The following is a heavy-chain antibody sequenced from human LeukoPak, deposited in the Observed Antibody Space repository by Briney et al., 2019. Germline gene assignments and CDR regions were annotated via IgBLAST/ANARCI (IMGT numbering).Heavy chain of an antibody. V-gene: IGHV4-34*01. J-gene: IGHJ6*04. CDR1: GGSFSGYY. D-gene: IGHD1-1*01. CDR2: FSHRGST. CDR3: ARAMASTTGSPYYYYGMDV. Sequence: PSETLSLTCAVYGGSFSGYYWGWIRQPPGKGLEWIGSFSHRGSTYYNPSLQSRVTISVDTSKNQFSLKLSSVTAADTAVYYCARAMASTTGSPYYYYGMDVWGKGTTVTVSS.